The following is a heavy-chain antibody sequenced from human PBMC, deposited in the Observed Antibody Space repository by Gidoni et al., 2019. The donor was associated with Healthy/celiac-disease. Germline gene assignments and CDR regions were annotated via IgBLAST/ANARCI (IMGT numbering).Heavy chain of an antibody. Sequence: QVQLQQWGAGLLKPSETLSLTCAVYGGSFSGYYWSWIRQPPGKGLEWIGEINHSGSTNYNPSLKSRVTISVDTSKNQFSLKLSSVTAADTAVYYCASSAYGSGRSSDYYGMDVWGQGTTVTVSS. J-gene: IGHJ6*02. CDR1: GGSFSGYY. V-gene: IGHV4-34*01. CDR2: INHSGST. D-gene: IGHD3-10*01. CDR3: ASSAYGSGRSSDYYGMDV.